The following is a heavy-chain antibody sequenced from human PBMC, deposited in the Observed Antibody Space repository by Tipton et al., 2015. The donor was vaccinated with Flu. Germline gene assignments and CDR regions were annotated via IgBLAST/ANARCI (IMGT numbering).Heavy chain of an antibody. CDR3: AKEGGGYSYGTFPSN. D-gene: IGHD5-18*01. J-gene: IGHJ4*02. CDR2: ISYDGSNK. CDR1: GFTFSSYG. Sequence: QLVQSGGGVVQPGRSLRLSCAASGFTFSSYGMHWVRQAPGKGLEWVAVISYDGSNKYYADSVKGRFTISRDNSKNTLYLQMNSLRAEDTAVYYCAKEGGGYSYGTFPSNWGQGTLVTVSS. V-gene: IGHV3-30*18.